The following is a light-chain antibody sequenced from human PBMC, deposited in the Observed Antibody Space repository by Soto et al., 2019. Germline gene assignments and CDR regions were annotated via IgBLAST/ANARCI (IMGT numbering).Light chain of an antibody. Sequence: EIVLTQSPATLSLSPGERANLSCRASQSVNNYLAWYQQKPGQAPRLLIYDASNRATGIPARFSGSGSETDFTLTISSLEPEDFAVYYCQQRRSWPITFGQGTRLEIK. CDR3: QQRRSWPIT. CDR1: QSVNNY. J-gene: IGKJ5*01. V-gene: IGKV3-11*01. CDR2: DAS.